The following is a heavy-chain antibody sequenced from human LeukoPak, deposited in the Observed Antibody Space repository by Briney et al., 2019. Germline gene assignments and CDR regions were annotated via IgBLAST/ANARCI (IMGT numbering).Heavy chain of an antibody. CDR2: INHSGST. Sequence: SETLSLTCAVYGGSFSGYYWSWIRQPPGKGLEWIGEINHSGSTNYNPSLKSRVTISVDTSKNQFSLKLSSVTAADTAVYYCASRRYFDWPTNYWGQGTLVTVSS. D-gene: IGHD3-9*01. CDR1: GGSFSGYY. CDR3: ASRRYFDWPTNY. V-gene: IGHV4-34*01. J-gene: IGHJ4*02.